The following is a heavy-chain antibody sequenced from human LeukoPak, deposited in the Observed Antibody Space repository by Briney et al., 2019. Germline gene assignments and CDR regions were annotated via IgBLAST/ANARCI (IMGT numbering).Heavy chain of an antibody. CDR1: GFTFSSYW. J-gene: IGHJ4*02. CDR2: IKQDGSEK. CDR3: AREAPLVVVVAATVNYFDY. Sequence: GGSLRLSCAASGFTFSSYWMGWVRQAPGKGLEWVANIKQDGSEKYYVDSVKGRFTISRDNAKNSLYLQMNSLRAEDTAVYYCAREAPLVVVVAATVNYFDYWGQGTLVTVSS. V-gene: IGHV3-7*01. D-gene: IGHD2-15*01.